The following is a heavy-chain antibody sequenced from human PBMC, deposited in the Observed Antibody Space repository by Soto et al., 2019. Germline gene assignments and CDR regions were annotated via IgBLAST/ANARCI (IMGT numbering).Heavy chain of an antibody. CDR2: IYATGTT. J-gene: IGHJ5*02. D-gene: IGHD1-1*01. Sequence: SETLSLTCTVSGASISGFYWSWIRKSAGKGLEWIGRIYATGTTDYSPSLKSRVMMSVDTSKKQFSLRLRSVTAADTAVYYCVRDGTKTLRDWFDPWGQGISVTVSS. V-gene: IGHV4-4*07. CDR1: GASISGFY. CDR3: VRDGTKTLRDWFDP.